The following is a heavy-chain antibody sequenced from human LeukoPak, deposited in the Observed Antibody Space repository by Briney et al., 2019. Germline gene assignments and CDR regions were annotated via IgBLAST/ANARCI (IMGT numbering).Heavy chain of an antibody. J-gene: IGHJ4*02. D-gene: IGHD6-19*01. CDR3: ARDAAVAGYFDY. Sequence: GGSLRLSCAASGFTFSSDWMHWVRQAPGKGLVWVPRINSDGSSTTYADSVKGRFTISRDNARNTLYLQMNSLRAEDTAVYYCARDAAVAGYFDYWGQGTLVTVSS. CDR1: GFTFSSDW. V-gene: IGHV3-74*01. CDR2: INSDGSST.